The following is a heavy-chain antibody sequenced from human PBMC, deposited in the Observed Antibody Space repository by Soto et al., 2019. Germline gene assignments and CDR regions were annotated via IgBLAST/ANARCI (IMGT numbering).Heavy chain of an antibody. CDR3: ARERARITMIAPNDAFDI. CDR2: INPSGGST. J-gene: IGHJ3*02. Sequence: ASVKVSCKASGYTFTSYYMHWVRQAPGQGLEWMGIINPSGGSTSYAQKFQGRVTMTRDTSTSTVYMELSSLRSEDTAVYYCARERARITMIAPNDAFDIWGQGTMVTVS. D-gene: IGHD3-22*01. V-gene: IGHV1-46*03. CDR1: GYTFTSYY.